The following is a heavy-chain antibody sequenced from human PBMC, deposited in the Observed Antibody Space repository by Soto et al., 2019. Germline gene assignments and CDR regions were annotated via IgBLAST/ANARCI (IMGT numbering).Heavy chain of an antibody. CDR2: VYSTEST. J-gene: IGHJ4*02. CDR1: GGSISGYY. CDR3: AREVPRSLRQYFDY. Sequence: SETLSLTCTVSGGSISGYYWSCIRQPPGKGLEWIGYVYSTESTTYNPSLKTRLPISLDTPKKQFSLNLSFVTVADTAVYFCAREVPRSLRQYFDYWGQGTLVTVSS. D-gene: IGHD3-16*02. V-gene: IGHV4-59*01.